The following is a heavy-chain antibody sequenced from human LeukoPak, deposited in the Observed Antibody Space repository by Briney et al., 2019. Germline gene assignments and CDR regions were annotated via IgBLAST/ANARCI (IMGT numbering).Heavy chain of an antibody. D-gene: IGHD3-9*01. Sequence: TGGSLRLSCAASGFTFSSYAMSWVRQAPGKGLEWVSAISGSGGSTYYADSVKGRFTISRDNSKNTLYLQMNSLRAEDTAVYYCARVDENYYYYYYMDVWGKGTTVTVSS. J-gene: IGHJ6*03. CDR3: ARVDENYYYYYYMDV. V-gene: IGHV3-23*01. CDR2: ISGSGGST. CDR1: GFTFSSYA.